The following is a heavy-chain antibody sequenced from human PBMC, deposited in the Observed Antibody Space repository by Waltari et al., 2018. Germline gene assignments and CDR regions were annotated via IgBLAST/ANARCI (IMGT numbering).Heavy chain of an antibody. CDR3: ARDKGGIAAAGQVYGFDP. D-gene: IGHD6-13*01. V-gene: IGHV1-2*06. CDR1: GYTFTGYY. CDR2: INPNSGGT. J-gene: IGHJ5*02. Sequence: QVQLVQSGAEVKKPGASVKVSCKASGYTFTGYYMHWVRQAPGQGLEWMGRINPNSGGTNYAQKFQGRVTMTRDTSISTAYMELSRLRSDDTAVYYCARDKGGIAAAGQVYGFDPWGQGTLVTVSS.